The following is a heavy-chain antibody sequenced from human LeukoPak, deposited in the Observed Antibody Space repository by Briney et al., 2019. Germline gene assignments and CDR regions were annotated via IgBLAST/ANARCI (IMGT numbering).Heavy chain of an antibody. CDR1: GGTFSSYA. CDR3: ARGSKRNFDWLLHGMDV. V-gene: IGHV1-69*13. J-gene: IGHJ6*02. D-gene: IGHD3-9*01. CDR2: IIPIFGTA. Sequence: SVKVSCKASGGTFSSYAISWVRQAPGQGLEWMGGIIPIFGTANYAQKFRGRVTITADESTSTAYMELSSLRSEDTAVYYCARGSKRNFDWLLHGMDVWGQGTTVTVSS.